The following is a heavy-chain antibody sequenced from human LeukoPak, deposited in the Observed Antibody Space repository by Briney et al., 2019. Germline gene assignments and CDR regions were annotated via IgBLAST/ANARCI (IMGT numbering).Heavy chain of an antibody. CDR1: GFTFSSYG. V-gene: IGHV3-30*03. D-gene: IGHD5-24*01. J-gene: IGHJ4*02. Sequence: GGSLRLSCAASGFTFSSYGMHWVRQAPGKGLEWVAVISYDGSNKYYADSVKGRFTISRDNSKNTLYLQMNSLRAEDRAVYYCARDRWGSTFDYWGQGTLVTVSS. CDR3: ARDRWGSTFDY. CDR2: ISYDGSNK.